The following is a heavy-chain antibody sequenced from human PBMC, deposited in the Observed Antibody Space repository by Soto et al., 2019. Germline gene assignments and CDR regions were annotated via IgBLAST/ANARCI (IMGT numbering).Heavy chain of an antibody. CDR3: AIFVEMATIPWYFDY. J-gene: IGHJ4*02. CDR1: GGSISSGGYY. D-gene: IGHD2-21*01. Sequence: SETLSLTCTVSGGSISSGGYYWSWIRQHPGKGLEWIGYIYYSGSTYYNPSLKSRVTISVDTSKNQFSLKLSSVTAADMAVYYCAIFVEMATIPWYFDYWGQGTPVTVSS. V-gene: IGHV4-31*03. CDR2: IYYSGST.